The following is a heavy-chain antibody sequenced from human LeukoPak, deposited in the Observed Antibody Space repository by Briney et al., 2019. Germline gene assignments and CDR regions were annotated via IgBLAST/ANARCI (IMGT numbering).Heavy chain of an antibody. CDR1: GGSISSYY. D-gene: IGHD3-22*01. CDR3: ARGRRIYDSSGYYDY. V-gene: IGHV4-59*01. Sequence: PSETLSLTCTASGGSISSYYWSWIRQPPGKGLEWIGYIYYSGSTNYNPSLKSRVTISVDTSKNQFSLKLSSVTAADTAVYYCARGRRIYDSSGYYDYWGQGTLVTVSS. CDR2: IYYSGST. J-gene: IGHJ4*02.